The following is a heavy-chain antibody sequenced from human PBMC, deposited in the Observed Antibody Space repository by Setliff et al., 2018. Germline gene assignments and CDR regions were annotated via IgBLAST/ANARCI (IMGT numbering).Heavy chain of an antibody. J-gene: IGHJ5*02. V-gene: IGHV4-34*01. CDR1: GGPFSAYY. Sequence: SETLSLTCAVYGGPFSAYYWSWIRQPPGEGLEWIGEINHSGRTKYNPSLRSRVTIAVDTSKNQISLTLTSVTAADTAVYYCARLFHPDRSAETRRAGPGRFDPWGQGTLVTVSS. D-gene: IGHD6-6*01. CDR2: INHSGRT. CDR3: ARLFHPDRSAETRRAGPGRFDP.